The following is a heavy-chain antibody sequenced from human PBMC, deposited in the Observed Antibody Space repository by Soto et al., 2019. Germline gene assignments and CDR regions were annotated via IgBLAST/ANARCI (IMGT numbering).Heavy chain of an antibody. J-gene: IGHJ3*02. CDR3: ARPLVRYYYDSSGDHAFDI. V-gene: IGHV1-18*01. Sequence: ASVKVSCKASGYTFTSYGISWVRQAPGQGLEWMGWISAYNGIANYAQKFQGRVTITADKSTSTAYMELSSLRSEDTAVYYCARPLVRYYYDSSGDHAFDIWGQGTMVTVSS. D-gene: IGHD3-22*01. CDR1: GYTFTSYG. CDR2: ISAYNGIA.